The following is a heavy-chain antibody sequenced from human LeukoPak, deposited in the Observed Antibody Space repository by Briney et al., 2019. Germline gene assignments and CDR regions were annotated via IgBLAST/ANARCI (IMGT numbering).Heavy chain of an antibody. D-gene: IGHD6-19*01. J-gene: IGHJ4*02. V-gene: IGHV3-23*01. CDR1: GFTFSSYA. CDR3: AKDLAAYSSGWLYYFDY. CDR2: ISGSGGST. Sequence: PGGSLRLSCAASGFTFSSYAMSWVRQAPGKGLEWVSAISGSGGSTYYADSVKGRFTISRDNSKNTLYLQMNSLRAEDTAVYYCAKDLAAYSSGWLYYFDYWGQGTLATVSS.